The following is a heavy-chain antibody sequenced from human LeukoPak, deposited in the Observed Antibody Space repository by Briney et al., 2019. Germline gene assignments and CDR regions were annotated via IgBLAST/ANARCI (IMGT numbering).Heavy chain of an antibody. Sequence: GGSLRLSCAASGFTFSSYSMNWVRQAPGKGLEWVSSINSSSYIYYADSVKGRFTISRDNAKNSLYLQMNSLRAEDTAVYYCARDPGDYYDSSGYYLPPLDYWGQGTLVTVSS. D-gene: IGHD3-22*01. CDR1: GFTFSSYS. CDR3: ARDPGDYYDSSGYYLPPLDY. V-gene: IGHV3-21*01. CDR2: INSSSYI. J-gene: IGHJ4*02.